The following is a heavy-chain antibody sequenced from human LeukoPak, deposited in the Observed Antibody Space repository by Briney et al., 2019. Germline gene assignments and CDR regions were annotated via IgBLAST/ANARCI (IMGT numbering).Heavy chain of an antibody. CDR1: GGSISSSSYY. J-gene: IGHJ4*02. CDR3: ARGAYRSFDY. D-gene: IGHD1-26*01. Sequence: SETLSLTCSVSGGSISSSSYYWGWIRQPPGKGLEWIGSIYYSGSTYYNPSLKSRVTISVDTSKNQFSLQLNSVTPEDTAVYYCARGAYRSFDYWGQGTLVTVSS. V-gene: IGHV4-39*01. CDR2: IYYSGST.